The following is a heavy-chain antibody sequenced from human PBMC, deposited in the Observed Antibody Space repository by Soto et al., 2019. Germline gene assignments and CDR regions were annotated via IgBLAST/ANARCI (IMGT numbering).Heavy chain of an antibody. V-gene: IGHV3-23*01. J-gene: IGHJ5*02. CDR2: IGPSGSAK. Sequence: EVQLLESGGDLVQPGGSLRLSCAASEFTFSASGMTWVRLPPGRGLDYVSAIGPSGSAKYYADSVKGRFTISRDNSKNTLYLQMNSLRAEDTAVYYCAKDLVPAARTNWFDPWGQGTLVTVSS. D-gene: IGHD2-2*01. CDR3: AKDLVPAARTNWFDP. CDR1: EFTFSASG.